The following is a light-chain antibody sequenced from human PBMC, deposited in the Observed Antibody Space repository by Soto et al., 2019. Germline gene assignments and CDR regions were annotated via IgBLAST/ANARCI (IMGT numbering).Light chain of an antibody. J-gene: IGLJ1*01. CDR1: NSNIGRSY. Sequence: VLTQPPSVSAAPGQKVTVSCSGNNSNIGRSYLSWYQQLPDTAPKLLIYDNNKRPSGTPHRFSGSKSGTSATLDITGLQTGDEADYYCGAWDRSLNGYVFGTGTKVTVL. CDR2: DNN. V-gene: IGLV1-51*01. CDR3: GAWDRSLNGYV.